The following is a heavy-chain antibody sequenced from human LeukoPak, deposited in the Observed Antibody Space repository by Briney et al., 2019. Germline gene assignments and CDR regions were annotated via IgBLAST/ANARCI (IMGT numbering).Heavy chain of an antibody. V-gene: IGHV4-39*01. CDR3: ARPGIAAAGPIDYYGMDV. Sequence: SETLSLTCTVSGGSISSSSYYWGWIRQPPGKGLEWIGSIYYSGSTYYNPSLKSRVTISVDTSKNQFSLKLSSVTAADTAVCYCARPGIAAAGPIDYYGMDVWGQGTTVTVSS. CDR1: GGSISSSSYY. D-gene: IGHD6-13*01. CDR2: IYYSGST. J-gene: IGHJ6*02.